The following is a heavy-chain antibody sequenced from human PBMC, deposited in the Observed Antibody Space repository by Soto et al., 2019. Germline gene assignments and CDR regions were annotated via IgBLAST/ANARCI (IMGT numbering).Heavy chain of an antibody. Sequence: SETLSLTCTVSGGSISSYYWSWIRQPPGKGLEWIGYIYYSGSTNYNPSLKSRVTISVDTSKNQFSLKLSSVTAADTAVYYCARRYGWAFDIWGQGTMVSVSS. V-gene: IGHV4-59*08. D-gene: IGHD3-16*01. CDR2: IYYSGST. J-gene: IGHJ3*02. CDR3: ARRYGWAFDI. CDR1: GGSISSYY.